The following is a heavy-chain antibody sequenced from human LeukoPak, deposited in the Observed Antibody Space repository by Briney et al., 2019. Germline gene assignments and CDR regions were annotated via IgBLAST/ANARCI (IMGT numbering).Heavy chain of an antibody. CDR3: AREVGLRSQYFDY. D-gene: IGHD3-16*01. V-gene: IGHV1-69*04. J-gene: IGHJ4*02. CDR2: IIPILGIA. Sequence: AASVKVSCKASGGTFSSYAISWVRQAPGQGLEWMGRIIPILGIANYAQKFQGRVTITADKSTSTAYMELSSLRSEVTAVYYCAREVGLRSQYFDYWGQGTLVTVSS. CDR1: GGTFSSYA.